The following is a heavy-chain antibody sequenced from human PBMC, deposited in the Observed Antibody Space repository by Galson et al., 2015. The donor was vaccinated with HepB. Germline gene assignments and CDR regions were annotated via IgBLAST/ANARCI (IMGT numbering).Heavy chain of an antibody. J-gene: IGHJ6*02. V-gene: IGHV1-24*01. Sequence: SCKVSGYTLTELSMHWVRQAPGKGLEWMGGFDPEDGETLYAQKFQGRVTMTEDTSTDTAYMELSSLRSEDTAVYYCATRQPYYYGSGSYYSSVYYYYGMDVWGQGTTVTVSS. CDR3: ATRQPYYYGSGSYYSSVYYYYGMDV. CDR1: GYTLTELS. CDR2: FDPEDGET. D-gene: IGHD3-10*01.